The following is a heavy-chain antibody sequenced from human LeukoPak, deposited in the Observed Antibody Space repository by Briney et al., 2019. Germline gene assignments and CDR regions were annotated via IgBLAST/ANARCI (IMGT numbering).Heavy chain of an antibody. CDR1: GGSISSYY. D-gene: IGHD5-18*01. CDR2: IYYSGST. CDR3: ARDGGYSYGYPNWFDP. V-gene: IGHV4-59*01. Sequence: SETLSLACTVSGGSISSYYWSWIRQPPGKGLEWIGYIYYSGSTNYNPSLKGRVTISVDTSKNQFSLKLSSVTAADTAVYYCARDGGYSYGYPNWFDPWGQGTLVTVSS. J-gene: IGHJ5*02.